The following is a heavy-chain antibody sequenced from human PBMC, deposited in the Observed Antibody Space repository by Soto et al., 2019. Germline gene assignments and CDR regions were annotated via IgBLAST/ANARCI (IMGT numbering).Heavy chain of an antibody. V-gene: IGHV4-34*01. CDR2: MSHSGVT. CDR3: ARVERGTATTVVDAFDI. CDR1: GGFISSGSYY. J-gene: IGHJ3*02. Sequence: QVQLQQWGAGLLKPSETLSLTCAVYGGFISSGSYYWSWIRQPPGKGLEWIGEMSHSGVTHINPSLKSRVTISVDTSKNQFSLKMSSVTAADTALYYCARVERGTATTVVDAFDIWGPGTMVTVSS. D-gene: IGHD1-1*01.